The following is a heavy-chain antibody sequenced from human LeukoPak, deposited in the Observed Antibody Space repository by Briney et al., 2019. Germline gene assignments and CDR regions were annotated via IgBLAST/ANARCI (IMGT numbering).Heavy chain of an antibody. D-gene: IGHD3-22*01. CDR1: GFTFSSYA. V-gene: IGHV3-64*01. CDR2: ISSNGGST. Sequence: GGSLRLSCAASGFTFSSYAMHWVRQAPGKGLEYVSAISSNGGSTYYANSVKGRFTISRDNSKNTLYLQMGSLRAEDMAVYYCARSRFRVGNYYDSSGYLQHWGQGTLVTVSS. J-gene: IGHJ1*01. CDR3: ARSRFRVGNYYDSSGYLQH.